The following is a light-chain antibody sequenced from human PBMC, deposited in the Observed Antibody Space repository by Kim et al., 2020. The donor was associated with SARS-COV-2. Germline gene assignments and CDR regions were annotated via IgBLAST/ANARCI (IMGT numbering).Light chain of an antibody. CDR2: WTS. Sequence: ATITCTSSQSVLSSSNNKNYLAWYQQKPVQPPKLLIYWTSTRESGVPDRFSGSGSGTDFTLTISSLQAEDVAVYYCQQYYSTPLTFGGGTKVDIK. CDR1: QSVLSSSNNKNY. CDR3: QQYYSTPLT. J-gene: IGKJ4*01. V-gene: IGKV4-1*01.